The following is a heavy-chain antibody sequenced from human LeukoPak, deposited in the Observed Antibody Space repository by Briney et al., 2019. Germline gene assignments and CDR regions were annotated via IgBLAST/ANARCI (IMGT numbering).Heavy chain of an antibody. CDR1: GFTFDDYA. J-gene: IGHJ4*02. D-gene: IGHD6-6*01. CDR3: AKDSRSHGLD. Sequence: GGSLRLSCAASGFTFDDYAMHWVRQAPGKGLEWVSLISWDGGSTYYADSVKGRFTISRDNSKNSLYLQMNSLRAEDTALYYCAKDSRSHGLDWGQGTLVTVSS. V-gene: IGHV3-43D*03. CDR2: ISWDGGST.